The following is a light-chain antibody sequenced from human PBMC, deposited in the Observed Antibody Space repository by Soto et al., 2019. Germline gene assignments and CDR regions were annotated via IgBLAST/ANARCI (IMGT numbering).Light chain of an antibody. J-gene: IGKJ1*01. Sequence: DIVMTQSPATLSVSPGERATLSCRASQTVSSNLAWYQQKPGQAPRLLIYGASTRATGIPARFSGGGSGTEFTLTISSLQSEDFAVYYSQQYNNWPQSFGQGTKVEIK. CDR2: GAS. V-gene: IGKV3-15*01. CDR1: QTVSSN. CDR3: QQYNNWPQS.